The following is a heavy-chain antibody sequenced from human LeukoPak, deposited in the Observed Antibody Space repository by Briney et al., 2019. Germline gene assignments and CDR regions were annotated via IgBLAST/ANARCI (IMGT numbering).Heavy chain of an antibody. J-gene: IGHJ5*02. CDR2: IHTSGTT. D-gene: IGHD4-17*01. CDR3: ARDPQSHYGDHDWFDP. CDR1: GASISSYY. V-gene: IGHV4-4*07. Sequence: SETLSLTCTVSGASISSYYWSWIRQPAGKGLEWIGRIHTSGTTNHNPSLKSRVTMSADTSKNQFSLKLRSVAAADTAVYYCARDPQSHYGDHDWFDPWGQGTLVTVSS.